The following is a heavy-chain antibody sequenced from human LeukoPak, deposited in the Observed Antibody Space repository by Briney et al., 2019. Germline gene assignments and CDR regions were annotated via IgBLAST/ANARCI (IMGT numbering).Heavy chain of an antibody. CDR3: ARGTLQWLDDYFDY. D-gene: IGHD6-19*01. Sequence: PGGSLRLSCAASGFTFDDYGMSWVRQAPGKGLEWVSGINWNGGSTGYADSVNGRFTISRDNAKKSLYLQMNSLRAEDTALYYCARGTLQWLDDYFDYWGQGTLVTVSS. J-gene: IGHJ4*02. CDR2: INWNGGST. CDR1: GFTFDDYG. V-gene: IGHV3-20*04.